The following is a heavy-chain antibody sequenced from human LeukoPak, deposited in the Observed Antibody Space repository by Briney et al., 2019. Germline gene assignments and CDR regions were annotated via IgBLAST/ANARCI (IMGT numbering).Heavy chain of an antibody. CDR3: ARRTPVTPNSFDS. D-gene: IGHD4-17*01. J-gene: IGHJ5*01. Sequence: SETLSLACTVSGGSISSYYWSWLRQPPGKGLEWIGYVYYSGNTNYNPSLKSRVTISLDTSKNQFSLKMTSVTAADTAVYYCARRTPVTPNSFDSWGQGTLVTVSS. CDR2: VYYSGNT. V-gene: IGHV4-59*08. CDR1: GGSISSYY.